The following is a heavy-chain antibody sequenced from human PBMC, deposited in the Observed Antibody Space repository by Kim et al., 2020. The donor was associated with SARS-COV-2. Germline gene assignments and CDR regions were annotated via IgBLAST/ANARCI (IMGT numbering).Heavy chain of an antibody. Sequence: ASVKVSCKASGYSLTSYFLHWVRQAPGQGLEWMGRFNAGNGDTRYSQKLQGRVTITADTYAKTAYMELSSLTSEDTALYYCASVQVGRIVCGQGTSVTVSS. CDR2: FNAGNGDT. CDR1: GYSLTSYF. V-gene: IGHV1-3*01. D-gene: IGHD2-15*01. CDR3: ASVQVGRIV. J-gene: IGHJ6*02.